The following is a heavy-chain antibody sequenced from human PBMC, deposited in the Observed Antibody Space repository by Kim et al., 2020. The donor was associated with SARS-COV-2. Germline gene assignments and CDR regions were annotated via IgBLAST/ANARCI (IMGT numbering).Heavy chain of an antibody. D-gene: IGHD6-19*01. V-gene: IGHV1-8*01. Sequence: ASVKVSCKASGYTFTSYDINWVRQATGQGLEWMGWMNPNSGNTGYAQKFQGRVTMTSNTSISTAYMELSSLRSEDTAVYYCAVWLETNYYYYGMDVWGQGTTVTVS. CDR1: GYTFTSYD. CDR2: MNPNSGNT. CDR3: AVWLETNYYYYGMDV. J-gene: IGHJ6*02.